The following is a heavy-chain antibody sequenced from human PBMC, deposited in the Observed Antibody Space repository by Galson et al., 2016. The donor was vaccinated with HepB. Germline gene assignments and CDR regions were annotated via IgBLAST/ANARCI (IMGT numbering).Heavy chain of an antibody. CDR2: INPNSGGT. CDR3: ARGEWLRGPDRMGYFDT. D-gene: IGHD5-12*01. V-gene: IGHV1-2*04. J-gene: IGHJ4*02. CDR1: GYPFTDYY. Sequence: SVKVSCKASGYPFTDYYIHWVRQAPGHGLEWMGWINPNSGGTNSAQKFQGWVTMTRDTSISTTYLELNRLRSADTAVYYCARGEWLRGPDRMGYFDTWGQGTLVTVSS.